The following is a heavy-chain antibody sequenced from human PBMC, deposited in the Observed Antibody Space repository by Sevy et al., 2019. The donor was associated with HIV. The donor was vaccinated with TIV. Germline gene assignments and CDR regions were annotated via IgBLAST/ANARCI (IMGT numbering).Heavy chain of an antibody. Sequence: GGSLRLSCAASGFTVSSNYMSWVRQAPGKGLEWVSVIYSGGSTYYADSVKGRFTISRDNSKNTQYLQMNSLRAEDTAVYYCVRMNDLTSWKTPYYMDVWGKGTSVTVSS. J-gene: IGHJ6*03. V-gene: IGHV3-53*01. D-gene: IGHD1-1*01. CDR2: IYSGGST. CDR3: VRMNDLTSWKTPYYMDV. CDR1: GFTVSSNY.